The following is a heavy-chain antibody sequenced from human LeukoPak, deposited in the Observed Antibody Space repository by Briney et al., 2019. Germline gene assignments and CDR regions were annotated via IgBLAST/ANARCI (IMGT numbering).Heavy chain of an antibody. CDR1: GDSVTSGY. D-gene: IGHD2-15*01. J-gene: IGHJ1*01. CDR2: IYDSGIT. Sequence: PSETLSLTCTVSGDSVTSGYWSWIRQPPGKGLEWIVYIYDSGITDYTPSLKSRLTISVDTSNNQFSLNLSSVPAADTAVYYCAGRGHRYSRDWGQGILVTVSS. V-gene: IGHV4-4*09. CDR3: AGRGHRYSRD.